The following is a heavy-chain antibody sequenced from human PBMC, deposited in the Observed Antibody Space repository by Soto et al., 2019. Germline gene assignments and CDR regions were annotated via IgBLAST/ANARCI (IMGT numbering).Heavy chain of an antibody. Sequence: ASVKVSCKASGYTFTSYYMHWVRQAPGQGLEWMGIINPSGGSTSYAQKFQGRVTMTRDTSTSTVYMELSSLRSKDTAVYYCAREMVATTFDYWGQGTLVTVSS. CDR2: INPSGGST. V-gene: IGHV1-46*03. CDR3: AREMVATTFDY. J-gene: IGHJ4*02. D-gene: IGHD5-12*01. CDR1: GYTFTSYY.